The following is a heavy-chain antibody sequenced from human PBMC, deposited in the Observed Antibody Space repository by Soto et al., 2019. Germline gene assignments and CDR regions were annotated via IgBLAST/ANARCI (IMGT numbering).Heavy chain of an antibody. V-gene: IGHV1-18*01. CDR3: ARGGTGTTFFNPMDY. CDR2: ISAYNGNT. J-gene: IGHJ4*02. CDR1: GYTFTSYG. Sequence: QVQLVQSGAEVKKPGASVKVSCKASGYTFTSYGISWVRQAPGQGLEWMGWISAYNGNTNYAQKLQGRVTMTTDTTTRTAYMELRSLRSDDTDVYDCARGGTGTTFFNPMDYWGQGTMVTVSS. D-gene: IGHD1-7*01.